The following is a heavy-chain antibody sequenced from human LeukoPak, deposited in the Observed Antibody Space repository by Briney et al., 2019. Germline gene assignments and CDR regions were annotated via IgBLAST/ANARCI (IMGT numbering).Heavy chain of an antibody. CDR2: ISWNSGSI. J-gene: IGHJ3*02. V-gene: IGHV3-9*01. CDR3: ARDGSSGWYRGGDAFDI. Sequence: GRSLRLSCAASGFTFDDYAMHWVRQAPGKGLEWVSGISWNSGSIGYVDSVKGRFTISRDNAKNSLYLQMNSLRAEDTAVYYCARDGSSGWYRGGDAFDIWGQGTMVTVSS. D-gene: IGHD6-19*01. CDR1: GFTFDDYA.